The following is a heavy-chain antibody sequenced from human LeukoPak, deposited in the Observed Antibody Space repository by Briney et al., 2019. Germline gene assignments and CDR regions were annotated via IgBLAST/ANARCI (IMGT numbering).Heavy chain of an antibody. CDR3: ARGSGSPKP. CDR1: GGSISSYY. CDR2: IYYSGST. Sequence: SETLSLTCTVSGGSISSYYWSWIRQPPRKGLEWIGYIYYSGSTSYNPSIKSRVTISVDTSKNQFSLKLSSVTAADTAVYYCARGSGSPKPWGQGTLVTISS. J-gene: IGHJ4*02. D-gene: IGHD1-26*01. V-gene: IGHV4-59*01.